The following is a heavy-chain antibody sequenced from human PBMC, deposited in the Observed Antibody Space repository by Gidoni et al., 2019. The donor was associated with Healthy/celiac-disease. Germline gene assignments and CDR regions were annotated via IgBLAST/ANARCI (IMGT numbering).Heavy chain of an antibody. V-gene: IGHV3-11*01. D-gene: IGHD3-3*01. J-gene: IGHJ4*02. CDR1: GFTFSDYY. CDR3: ARATYYDFWSGYYTQHYFDY. CDR2: ISSSGSTI. Sequence: QVQLVASGGGLVKPGGSLRLSCAASGFTFSDYYMSWIRQAPGKGLEWVSYISSSGSTIYYADSVKGRFTISRDNAKNSLYLQMNSLRAEDTAVYYCARATYYDFWSGYYTQHYFDYWGQGTLVTVSS.